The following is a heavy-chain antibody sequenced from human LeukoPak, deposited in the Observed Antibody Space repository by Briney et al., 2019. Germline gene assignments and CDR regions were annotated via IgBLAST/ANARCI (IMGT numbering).Heavy chain of an antibody. D-gene: IGHD3-10*01. CDR2: FDPEDGET. Sequence: ASVKVSCKASGYTFTSYYMHWVRQAPGKGLEWMGGFDPEDGETIYAQKFQGRVTMTEDTSTDTAYMELSSLRSEDTAVYYCATGDTGREHDYWGQGTLVTVSS. CDR1: GYTFTSYY. CDR3: ATGDTGREHDY. V-gene: IGHV1-24*01. J-gene: IGHJ4*02.